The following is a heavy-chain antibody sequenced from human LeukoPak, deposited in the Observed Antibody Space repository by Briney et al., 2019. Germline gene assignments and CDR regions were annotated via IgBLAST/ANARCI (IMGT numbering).Heavy chain of an antibody. CDR1: GFTFSSYW. CDR3: ARADTYSSGWTDYYFDY. Sequence: GGSLRLSCAASGFTFSSYWMHWVRQAPGKGLVWVSHIHSDGSSASYADSVKGRFTISRDNAKNSLYLQMNSLRAEDTAVYYCARADTYSSGWTDYYFDYWGQGTLVTVSS. CDR2: IHSDGSSA. V-gene: IGHV3-74*01. D-gene: IGHD6-19*01. J-gene: IGHJ4*02.